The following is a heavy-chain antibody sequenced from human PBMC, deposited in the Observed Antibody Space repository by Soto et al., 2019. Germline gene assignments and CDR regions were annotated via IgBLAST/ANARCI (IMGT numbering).Heavy chain of an antibody. CDR3: GRSAGGVYGIIMEGTNWFAP. D-gene: IGHD3-16*01. CDR2: INPNGGST. CDR1: GDTFTSYY. V-gene: IGHV1-46*04. Sequence: QVRLVQSGAEVKAPGASVTVSCKAPGDTFTSYYMHWVRQAPGHGLEWMGVINPNGGSTRFAQKLQGRVTMTRDTSTSTVYMELRGLTSEDTAVYYCGRSAGGVYGIIMEGTNWFAPWGQGTLVTVSS. J-gene: IGHJ5*02.